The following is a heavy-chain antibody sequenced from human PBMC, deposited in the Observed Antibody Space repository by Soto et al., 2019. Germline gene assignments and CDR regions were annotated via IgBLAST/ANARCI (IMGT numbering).Heavy chain of an antibody. CDR3: AAASRVSEDH. Sequence: EVQVVESGGGLVQPGGSLRFSCATSGFTFNNYWMFWARQAPGKGLEWVAHINKDGSQKQYVDSVRGRFTISRDNAKNSVSLLMNSLRVDDTATYSCAAASRVSEDHWGQGTLVPVSS. D-gene: IGHD6-13*01. CDR1: GFTFNNYW. V-gene: IGHV3-7*01. CDR2: INKDGSQK. J-gene: IGHJ4*02.